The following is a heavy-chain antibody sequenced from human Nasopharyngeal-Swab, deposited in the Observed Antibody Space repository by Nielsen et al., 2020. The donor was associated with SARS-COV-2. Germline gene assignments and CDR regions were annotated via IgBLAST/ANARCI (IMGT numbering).Heavy chain of an antibody. Sequence: SVKVSCKASGGTFSSYAISWVRQAPGQGLEWMGGIIPIFGTANYAQKFQGRVTITADESTSIAYMELSSLRSEDTAVYYCAIMTTVTSYLFYYYYYMDVWGKGTTVTVSS. V-gene: IGHV1-69*13. D-gene: IGHD4-11*01. CDR3: AIMTTVTSYLFYYYYYMDV. CDR1: GGTFSSYA. J-gene: IGHJ6*03. CDR2: IIPIFGTA.